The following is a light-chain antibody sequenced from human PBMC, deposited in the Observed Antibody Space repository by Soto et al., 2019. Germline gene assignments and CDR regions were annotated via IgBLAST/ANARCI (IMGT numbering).Light chain of an antibody. CDR3: HQYNNWPSWT. V-gene: IGKV3-15*01. Sequence: EIVLTQSPDTLSVSPRERSTLSFRASQSVGPNLVWYQQKFGQAPRLLIYGVSTRATGVPARFSGSGSGTEFTLTISSLQPEDFAVYYCHQYNNWPSWTFGQGTKVDI. CDR1: QSVGPN. J-gene: IGKJ1*01. CDR2: GVS.